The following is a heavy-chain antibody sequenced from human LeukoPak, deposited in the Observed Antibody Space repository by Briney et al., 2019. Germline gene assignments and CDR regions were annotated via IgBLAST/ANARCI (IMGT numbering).Heavy chain of an antibody. J-gene: IGHJ5*01. CDR2: VHYSGSP. CDR1: GRSISSATYC. Sequence: SETLSLTCAVYGRSISSATYCWGGVRQSTEKGLEWIVSVHYSGSPYYNPSLKNRVSISVDTSKNQFSLSLTSVTAADTAVYYSARQDHVDHGAPNWFDGWGEGTLVTVSS. CDR3: ARQDHVDHGAPNWFDG. D-gene: IGHD4/OR15-4a*01. V-gene: IGHV4-39*01.